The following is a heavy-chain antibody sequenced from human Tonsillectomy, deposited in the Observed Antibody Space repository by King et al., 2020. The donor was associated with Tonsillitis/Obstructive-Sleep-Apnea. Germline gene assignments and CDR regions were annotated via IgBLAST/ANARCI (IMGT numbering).Heavy chain of an antibody. J-gene: IGHJ5*02. Sequence: VQLVESGGGLVKPGGSLRLSCVASGFTFTNYDMNWVRQAPGRGLEWLSSITINSDYIYYAGSVKGRFTISRDNAKNSLYLQMNSLRAEDTAVYYCARVGATLGMLKNNWLGPWGQGILVTVSS. CDR3: ARVGATLGMLKNNWLGP. V-gene: IGHV3-21*01. CDR1: GFTFTNYD. D-gene: IGHD5-12*01. CDR2: ITINSDYI.